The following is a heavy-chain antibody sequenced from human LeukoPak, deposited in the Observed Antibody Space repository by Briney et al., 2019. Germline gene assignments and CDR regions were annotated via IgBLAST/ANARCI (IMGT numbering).Heavy chain of an antibody. V-gene: IGHV4-4*07. J-gene: IGHJ5*02. CDR3: AREDSSGWYSLLYNWFDP. D-gene: IGHD6-19*01. CDR2: IYTSGST. Sequence: ASETLSLTCTVAGGSISSYYWSWIRQPAGKGLEWIGRIYTSGSTNYNPSRKSRVTMSVDTSKNQFSLTLSSVTAAATAVYYCAREDSSGWYSLLYNWFDPWGQGTLVTVSS. CDR1: GGSISSYY.